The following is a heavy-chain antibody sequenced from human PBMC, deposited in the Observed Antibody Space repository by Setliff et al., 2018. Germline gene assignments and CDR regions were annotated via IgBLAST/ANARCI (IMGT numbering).Heavy chain of an antibody. Sequence: GGSLRLSCVASGFTFSNYGMHWVRQAPGKGLEWVALIWNDGSSYIYYADSVKGRFTISRDNAKNSLYLQMNSLRAEDTAVYYCARAPSTRGYSGYDSWGQGTLVTVSS. CDR1: GFTFSNYG. CDR3: ARAPSTRGYSGYDS. D-gene: IGHD5-12*01. CDR2: IWNDGSSYI. V-gene: IGHV3-33*01. J-gene: IGHJ5*02.